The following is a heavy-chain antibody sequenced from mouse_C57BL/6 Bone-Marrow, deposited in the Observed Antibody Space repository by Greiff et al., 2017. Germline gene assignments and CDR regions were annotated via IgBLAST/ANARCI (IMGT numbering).Heavy chain of an antibody. CDR2: IYPRDGST. J-gene: IGHJ1*03. V-gene: IGHV1-85*01. CDR3: ARLEFDGSSGDWYFDV. D-gene: IGHD1-1*01. Sequence: VKLQESGPELVKPGASVKLSCKASGYTFTSYDINWVKQRPGQGLGWIGWIYPRDGSTKYNEKFKGKATLTVDTSSSPAYMGLHSLTSEDSAVYFCARLEFDGSSGDWYFDVWGTGTTVTVSS. CDR1: GYTFTSYD.